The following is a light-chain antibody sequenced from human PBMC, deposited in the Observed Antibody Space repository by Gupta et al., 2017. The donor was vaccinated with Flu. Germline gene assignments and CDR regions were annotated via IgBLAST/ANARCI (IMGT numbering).Light chain of an antibody. J-gene: IGKJ1*01. CDR1: QRISNY. Sequence: PSSLSASVGDRVTITCRASQRISNYLDWYQQKPGKAPKLLIYAASRVKSGVPSRFSGSGSGTDFTLTITRRQPEDFATYYCQQSNSTPCTFGQGTKVEIK. V-gene: IGKV1-39*01. CDR3: QQSNSTPCT. CDR2: AAS.